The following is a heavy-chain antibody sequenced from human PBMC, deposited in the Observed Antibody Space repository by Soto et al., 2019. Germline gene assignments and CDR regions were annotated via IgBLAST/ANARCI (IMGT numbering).Heavy chain of an antibody. CDR1: GYMFSTFG. CDR3: VSDHYYDNRGPLEY. Sequence: QVHLVQSGGEIKKPGASVKVSCKASGYMFSTFGINWVRQAPGQGLEWMGWISGYNAKTKYAQKFEGRVSLTTDTPTTTADMELRSLRSDDTAIYYGVSDHYYDNRGPLEYWGQGSMVTVSS. D-gene: IGHD3-22*01. V-gene: IGHV1-18*01. J-gene: IGHJ4*02. CDR2: ISGYNAKT.